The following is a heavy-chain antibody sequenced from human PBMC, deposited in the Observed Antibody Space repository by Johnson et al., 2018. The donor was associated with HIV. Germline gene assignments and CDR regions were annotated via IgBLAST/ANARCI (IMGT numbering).Heavy chain of an antibody. CDR1: GFTFSRYW. CDR3: ASPYSYGLDDAFDI. J-gene: IGHJ3*02. Sequence: VQLVESGGGLVKPGGSLRLSCAASGFTFSRYWMDWVRQAPGKGLVWVSRIKSDGSSTAYADSVKDRFTISRDNAKKSLYLQMNSLGAEDTAVYYCASPYSYGLDDAFDIWGQGTMVTVSS. CDR2: IKSDGSST. V-gene: IGHV3-74*02. D-gene: IGHD5-18*01.